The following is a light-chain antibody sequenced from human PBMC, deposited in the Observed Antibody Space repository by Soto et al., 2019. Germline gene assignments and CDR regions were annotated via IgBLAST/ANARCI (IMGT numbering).Light chain of an antibody. CDR3: QSSDSSLSTWV. J-gene: IGLJ3*02. CDR1: NSNIGAGSH. CDR2: GNN. V-gene: IGLV1-40*01. Sequence: QSLLTHPPPVSGAPGQRVTISCSGSNSNIGAGSHVHWYQQLPGTAPKLLIYGNNNRPSGVPDRFSGSKSGTSASLAITGLQAEDEADYYCQSSDSSLSTWVFGGGTKVTVL.